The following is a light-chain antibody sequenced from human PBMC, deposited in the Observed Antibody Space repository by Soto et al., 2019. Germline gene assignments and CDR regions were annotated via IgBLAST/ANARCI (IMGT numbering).Light chain of an antibody. Sequence: IQMTQSPSSLSASVGDRVTITCRASRYIRTALSWYQHRPGQAPKVLICVASSLQSGVPSRFSGSGYGTDSTLTISSLQPEDFATYYCLQDYNYPWTFGQGTKVDI. CDR2: VAS. CDR1: RYIRTA. V-gene: IGKV1-6*01. CDR3: LQDYNYPWT. J-gene: IGKJ1*01.